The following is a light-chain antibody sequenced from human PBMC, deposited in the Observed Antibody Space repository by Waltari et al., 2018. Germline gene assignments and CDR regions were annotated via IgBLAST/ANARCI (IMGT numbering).Light chain of an antibody. CDR2: EVT. CDR1: SSDVGIYNL. CDR3: CSDVGPGTYV. V-gene: IGLV2-23*02. J-gene: IGLJ1*01. Sequence: QSLLSQPASPSVSPGQSLTITYAGPSSDVGIYNLGSWYQQRPGKAPRLLIFEVTKRAPGTSDRFSEYKSGNTASLSITGLQAQEDEDDYYCCSDVGPGTYVFGTGTKVTV.